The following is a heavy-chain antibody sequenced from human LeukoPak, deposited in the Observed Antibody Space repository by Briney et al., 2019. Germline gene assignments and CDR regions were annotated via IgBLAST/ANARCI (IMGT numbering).Heavy chain of an antibody. J-gene: IGHJ3*02. CDR3: ASPSKLVISRGGFDI. D-gene: IGHD3-22*01. Sequence: KPSETLSLTCTVSGASFSDTTYYWAWIRQPPGKGLEWIGSIYFSETKYNPSLKSRITISGDTSKNQFSLKLSSVTAADTAVYYCASPSKLVISRGGFDIWGQGTMVTVSA. CDR2: IYFSET. V-gene: IGHV4-39*01. CDR1: GASFSDTTYY.